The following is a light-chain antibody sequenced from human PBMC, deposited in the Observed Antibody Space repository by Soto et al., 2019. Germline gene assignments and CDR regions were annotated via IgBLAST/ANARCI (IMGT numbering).Light chain of an antibody. CDR3: QSFDASLTTAI. CDR1: SSNLGAGFD. CDR2: GNN. V-gene: IGLV1-40*01. Sequence: QAVVMQPPSVSGTPGQRVSISCTGTSSNLGAGFDVHWYQQLPGTAPRLLIFGNNVRPSGVPDRFSGSKSGTSASLAITGLQAEDEAVYYCQSFDASLTTAIFGAGTKLTVL. J-gene: IGLJ2*01.